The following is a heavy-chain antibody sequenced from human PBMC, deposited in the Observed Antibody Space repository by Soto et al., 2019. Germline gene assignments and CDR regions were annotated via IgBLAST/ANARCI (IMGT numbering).Heavy chain of an antibody. CDR1: GFTFSNYA. V-gene: IGHV3-23*01. CDR2: ISSAGTTI. J-gene: IGHJ6*02. D-gene: IGHD4-4*01. Sequence: GESLKISCAASGFTFSNYAMNWVRQAPGKGLEWVSGISSAGTTIYEADSLKGRFTISRDNSKNTLYLQMSSLRAEDTAVYYCAKDDYTNYPPGMDVWGQGTTVTVSS. CDR3: AKDDYTNYPPGMDV.